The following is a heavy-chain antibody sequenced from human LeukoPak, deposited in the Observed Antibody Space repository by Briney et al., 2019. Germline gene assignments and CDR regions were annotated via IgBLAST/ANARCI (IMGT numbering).Heavy chain of an antibody. CDR1: GGSISSYY. Sequence: PSETPSLTCAVSGGSISSYYWSWIRQPPGKGLEWIGYIYSGGDTNYNPSLKSRVTISVDTSKNQFSLNLSPVTAADTAVYYCARKSRSNSYYYYMDVWGKGTTVTVSS. CDR3: ARKSRSNSYYYYMDV. CDR2: IYSGGDT. J-gene: IGHJ6*03. V-gene: IGHV4-59*01. D-gene: IGHD1-26*01.